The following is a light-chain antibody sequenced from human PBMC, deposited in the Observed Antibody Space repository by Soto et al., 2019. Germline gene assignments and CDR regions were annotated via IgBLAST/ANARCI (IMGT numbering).Light chain of an antibody. CDR1: SSDVGSYNR. CDR2: EDS. Sequence: QSALTQPASVSGSPGQSITISCTGTSSDVGSYNRVSWYQQHPAKAPKLIIYEDSERPSGVSNRFSGSKSGNTASLTISGLQAEDEADYYCCSYAGSSTWVFGGGTKVTVL. CDR3: CSYAGSSTWV. J-gene: IGLJ3*02. V-gene: IGLV2-23*01.